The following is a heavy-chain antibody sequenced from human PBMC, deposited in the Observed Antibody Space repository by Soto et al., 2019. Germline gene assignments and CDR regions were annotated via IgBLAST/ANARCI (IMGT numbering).Heavy chain of an antibody. Sequence: SVKVSCKASGCTFSSYAISWVRQAPGQGLEWMGGIIPIFGTANYAQKFQGRVTITADESTSTAYLELSSLRSEDTAVYYCARYLGAYCSGGSCYTHAFDIWGQGTMVAVSS. D-gene: IGHD2-15*01. CDR1: GCTFSSYA. CDR2: IIPIFGTA. V-gene: IGHV1-69*13. CDR3: ARYLGAYCSGGSCYTHAFDI. J-gene: IGHJ3*02.